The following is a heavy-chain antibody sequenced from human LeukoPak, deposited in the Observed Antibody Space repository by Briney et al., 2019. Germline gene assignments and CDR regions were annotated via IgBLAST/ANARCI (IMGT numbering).Heavy chain of an antibody. CDR2: IIPIFGTA. CDR1: GGTFSSYA. V-gene: IGHV1-69*01. J-gene: IGHJ3*02. Sequence: TSVKVSCKASGGTFSSYAISWVRQAPGQGLEWMGGIIPIFGTANYAQEFQGRVTITADESTSTAYMELSSLRSEDTAVYYCARGRDGYNDAFDIWGQGTMVTVSS. CDR3: ARGRDGYNDAFDI. D-gene: IGHD5-24*01.